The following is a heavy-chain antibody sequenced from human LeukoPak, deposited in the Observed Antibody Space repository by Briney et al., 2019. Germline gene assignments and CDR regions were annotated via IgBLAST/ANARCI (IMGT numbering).Heavy chain of an antibody. CDR2: IYYSGST. J-gene: IGHJ4*02. Sequence: SETPSLTCTVSGGSISSSSYYWGWIRQPPGKGLEWIGSIYYSGSTYYNPSLKSRVTISVDTSKNQFSLKLSSVTAADTAVYYCASQRYYDILTGYARHFDYWGQGTLVTVSS. D-gene: IGHD3-9*01. CDR3: ASQRYYDILTGYARHFDY. CDR1: GGSISSSSYY. V-gene: IGHV4-39*01.